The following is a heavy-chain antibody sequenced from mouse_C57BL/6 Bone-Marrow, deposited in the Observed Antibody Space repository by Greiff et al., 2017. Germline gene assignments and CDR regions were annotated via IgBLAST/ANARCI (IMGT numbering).Heavy chain of an antibody. CDR2: FYPGDGDT. Sequence: VKLQESGPELVKPGASVKISCKASGYAFSSSWMNWVKQRPGKGLEWIGRFYPGDGDTNYNGKFKGKAPLTADQSSGTAYLQLRSLTSADSSVYYCATTGPLFDYAMDYWGQGTSVTVSS. D-gene: IGHD3-2*02. CDR1: GYAFSSSW. CDR3: ATTGPLFDYAMDY. J-gene: IGHJ4*01. V-gene: IGHV1-82*01.